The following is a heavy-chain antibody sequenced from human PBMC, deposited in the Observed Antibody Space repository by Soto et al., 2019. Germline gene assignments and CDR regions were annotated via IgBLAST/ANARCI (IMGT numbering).Heavy chain of an antibody. V-gene: IGHV1-24*01. D-gene: IGHD3-9*01. CDR1: GYTLTELS. J-gene: IGHJ4*02. CDR3: ATGVRYFDWLLSEVGY. Sequence: ASVKVSCKVSGYTLTELSMHWVRQAPGKGLEWMGGFDPEDGETIYAQKFQGRVTMTEDTFTDTAYMELSSLRSEDTAVYYCATGVRYFDWLLSEVGYWGQGTLVTVSS. CDR2: FDPEDGET.